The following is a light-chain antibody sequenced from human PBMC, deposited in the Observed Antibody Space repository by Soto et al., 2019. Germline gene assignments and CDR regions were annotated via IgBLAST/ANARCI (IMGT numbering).Light chain of an antibody. V-gene: IGKV1-5*03. CDR2: KAS. CDR3: QQYNSYSA. CDR1: QSISNW. J-gene: IGKJ1*01. Sequence: DIQMTQSPSTLSASVGDRVTITCRASQSISNWLAWYQQKPGKAPILLIYKASSLKSGVPSRFSGSGSGTEFTLTITSLQPDDFATYYCQQYNSYSAFGQGTKVEIK.